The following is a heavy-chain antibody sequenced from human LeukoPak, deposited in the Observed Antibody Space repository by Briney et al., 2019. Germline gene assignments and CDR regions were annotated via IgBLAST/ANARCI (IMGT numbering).Heavy chain of an antibody. CDR1: GGTFSSYA. CDR3: EIYDSSGYYFDY. CDR2: IIPIFGTA. V-gene: IGHV1-69*01. J-gene: IGHJ4*02. D-gene: IGHD3-22*01. Sequence: GASVKVSCKASGGTFSSYAISWVRQAPGQGLEWMGGIIPIFGTANYAQKFQGRVTITADESTSTAYMELSSLRSEDTAVYYCEIYDSSGYYFDYWGQGTLVTVSS.